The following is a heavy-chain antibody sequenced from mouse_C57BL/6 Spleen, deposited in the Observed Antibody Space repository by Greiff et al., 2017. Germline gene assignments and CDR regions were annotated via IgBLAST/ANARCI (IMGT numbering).Heavy chain of an antibody. V-gene: IGHV10-1*01. CDR3: VRPPLYDGYFAY. D-gene: IGHD2-3*01. J-gene: IGHJ3*01. CDR2: IRSKSNNYAT. Sequence: EVKVVESGGGLVQPKGSLKLSCAASGFSFNTYAMNWVRQAPGKGLEWVARIRSKSNNYATYYADSVKDRFTISRDDSESMLYLQMNNLKTEDTAMYYCVRPPLYDGYFAYWGQGTLVTVSA. CDR1: GFSFNTYA.